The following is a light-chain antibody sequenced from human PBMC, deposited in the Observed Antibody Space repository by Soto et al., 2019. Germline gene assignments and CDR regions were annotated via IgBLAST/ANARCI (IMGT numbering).Light chain of an antibody. V-gene: IGKV1-39*01. J-gene: IGKJ1*01. CDR1: QSISSY. Sequence: DIQMTQSPSSLSASVGDRVTITCRASQSISSYLNWYQQKPGKAPKLLIYAASSLQSGVPSRFSGSGSGTDCTLTISSLQPEDFATYYCQRSYSSAVAFGQGTRVEVK. CDR2: AAS. CDR3: QRSYSSAVA.